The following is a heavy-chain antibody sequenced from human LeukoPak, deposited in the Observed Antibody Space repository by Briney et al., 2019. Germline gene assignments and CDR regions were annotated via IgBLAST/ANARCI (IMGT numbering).Heavy chain of an antibody. CDR2: IYYSGST. D-gene: IGHD6-13*01. V-gene: IGHV4-59*01. Sequence: SETLSLTCTVSGGSISSYYWSWIRQPPGKGLEWIGYIYYSGSTNYNPSLKSRVTISVDTSKNQFSLRLTSVTAADTAVYYCARISAAAVEPWGKGTTVTISS. CDR3: ARISAAAVEP. J-gene: IGHJ6*04. CDR1: GGSISSYY.